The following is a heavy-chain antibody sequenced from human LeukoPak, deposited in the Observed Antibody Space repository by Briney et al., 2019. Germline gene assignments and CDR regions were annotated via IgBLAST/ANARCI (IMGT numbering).Heavy chain of an antibody. V-gene: IGHV3-30*04. D-gene: IGHD6-19*01. Sequence: PGGSLRLSCAASGFSFSSHAMHWVRQAPGKGLEWVAVISYEGSAKFYADSVKGRFTISRDNSRNTLYLQMNSLKTEDTALYYCARDLAVDADNWFDPWGQGTLVTVSS. CDR3: ARDLAVDADNWFDP. CDR1: GFSFSSHA. J-gene: IGHJ5*02. CDR2: ISYEGSAK.